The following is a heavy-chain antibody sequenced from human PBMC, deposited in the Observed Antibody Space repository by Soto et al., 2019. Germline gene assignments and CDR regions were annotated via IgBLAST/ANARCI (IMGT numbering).Heavy chain of an antibody. D-gene: IGHD3-16*02. J-gene: IGHJ1*01. V-gene: IGHV1-46*01. CDR2: VDPATGAS. Sequence: QVQLVQSVAEVKSPGTSVKVSCQTSGYTFADYSIHWVRQAHGQGLEYMGKVDPATGASDSTQKVHGRVSLTSDASTATVYMALNNLRSEDTAIYYCTRLSRVTFIVNWGQGTLVTVSS. CDR1: GYTFADYS. CDR3: TRLSRVTFIVN.